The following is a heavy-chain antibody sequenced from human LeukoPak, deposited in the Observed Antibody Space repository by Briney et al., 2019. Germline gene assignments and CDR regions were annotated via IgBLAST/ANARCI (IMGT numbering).Heavy chain of an antibody. V-gene: IGHV4-39*02. CDR1: GGSISSSSYY. J-gene: IGHJ5*02. CDR2: IYYSGST. Sequence: PSETLSLTCTVSGGSISSSSYYWDWIRQPPGKGLEWIGSIYYSGSTYYNPSLKSRVTISVDTSKNQFSLKLSSVTAADTAVYYCAREGAHPSYCSGGICYSLYNWFDPWGQGTLVTVSS. D-gene: IGHD2-15*01. CDR3: AREGAHPSYCSGGICYSLYNWFDP.